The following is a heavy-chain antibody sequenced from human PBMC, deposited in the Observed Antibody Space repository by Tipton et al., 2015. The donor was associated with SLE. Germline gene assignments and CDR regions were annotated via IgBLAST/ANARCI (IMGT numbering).Heavy chain of an antibody. Sequence: QVQLVQSGAEVKKPGSSVRVSCKATRDTFSSYAISWVRQAPGKGLEWMGGIIPILGIANYAQKFQGRVTITADKSTSTAYMELNSLRSEDTAVYYCAKTVDFWSGYRVWGKGTTVTVSS. D-gene: IGHD3-3*01. V-gene: IGHV1-69*09. CDR2: IIPILGIA. J-gene: IGHJ6*03. CDR3: AKTVDFWSGYRV. CDR1: RDTFSSYA.